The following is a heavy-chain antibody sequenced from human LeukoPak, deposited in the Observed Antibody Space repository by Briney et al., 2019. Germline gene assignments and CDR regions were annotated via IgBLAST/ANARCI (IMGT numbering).Heavy chain of an antibody. Sequence: ASVKVSCKASGYTFTSYGISWVRQAPGQGLKWMGWISAYNGNTNYAQKLQGRVTMTTDTSTSTAYMELRSLRSDDTAVYYCARDTYCSSTSCSYYDFWSGYYTVGDYWGQGTLVTVSS. J-gene: IGHJ4*02. CDR2: ISAYNGNT. V-gene: IGHV1-18*01. CDR1: GYTFTSYG. D-gene: IGHD3-3*01. CDR3: ARDTYCSSTSCSYYDFWSGYYTVGDY.